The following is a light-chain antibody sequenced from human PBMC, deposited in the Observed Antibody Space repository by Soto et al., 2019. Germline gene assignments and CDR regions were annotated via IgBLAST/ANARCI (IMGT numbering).Light chain of an antibody. J-gene: IGKJ2*01. Sequence: EIVLTQSPGTLSLSPGERATLSCRASQSVSSSYLAWYQQKPGQAPRLLIYGASGRATGIPDRFSGSGSGTDFTLNISRLEPEDFAVYYCQQYPGYTFGQGTKLEI. V-gene: IGKV3-20*01. CDR2: GAS. CDR1: QSVSSSY. CDR3: QQYPGYT.